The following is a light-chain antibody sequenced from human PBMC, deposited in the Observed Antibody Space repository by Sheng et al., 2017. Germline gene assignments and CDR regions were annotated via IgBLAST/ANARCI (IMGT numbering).Light chain of an antibody. J-gene: IGLJ1*01. CDR1: SSNIGAGYD. Sequence: QSVLTQPPSVSGAPGQRVAISCTGSSSNIGAGYDVHWYQHLPGTAPQILMFGNINRPSGVPDRFSGSKSGASASLAIAGLQAEDEADYYCQSYDNSLSGYVFGTGTKVTVL. CDR2: GNI. V-gene: IGLV1-40*01. CDR3: QSYDNSLSGYV.